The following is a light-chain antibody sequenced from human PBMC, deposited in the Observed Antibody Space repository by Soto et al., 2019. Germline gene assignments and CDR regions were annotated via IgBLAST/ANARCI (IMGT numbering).Light chain of an antibody. CDR3: GSYAGSNNFV. CDR2: DVS. J-gene: IGLJ1*01. V-gene: IGLV2-8*01. CDR1: SSNVGNYNF. Sequence: QSALTQPASVSGSPGQSITISCTGTSSNVGNYNFVSWYQQHPGKVPKLLIHDVSKRPSGVPDRFSGSKSGNTASLTVSGLQAEDEADYFCGSYAGSNNFVFGTGTKLTVL.